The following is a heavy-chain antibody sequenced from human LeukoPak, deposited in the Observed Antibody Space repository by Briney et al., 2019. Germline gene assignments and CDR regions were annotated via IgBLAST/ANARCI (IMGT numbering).Heavy chain of an antibody. CDR2: INHSGST. CDR3: ASREKTSSWLFYYFDY. V-gene: IGHV4-34*01. D-gene: IGHD6-13*01. J-gene: IGHJ4*02. Sequence: SETLSLTCTVSGGSISSYYWSWIRQPPGKGLEWIGEINHSGSTNYNPSLKSRVTISVDTSKNQFSLKLSSVTAADTAVYYCASREKTSSWLFYYFDYWGQGTLVTVSS. CDR1: GGSISSYY.